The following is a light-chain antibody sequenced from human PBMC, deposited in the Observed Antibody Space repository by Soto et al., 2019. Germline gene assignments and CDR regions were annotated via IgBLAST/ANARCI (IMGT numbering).Light chain of an antibody. J-gene: IGLJ1*01. CDR2: DVA. CDR1: GNDVGAYNY. CDR3: CSYAGGYTYL. Sequence: QSVLAQPRSVSGSPGQAGTISCTGTGNDVGAYNYVSWYQQHPGRPPTLMIYDVARWPSGVPDRFSGSEPGNTASLTISGLQAEDEADYFCCSYAGGYTYLFGTGTKVTVL. V-gene: IGLV2-11*01.